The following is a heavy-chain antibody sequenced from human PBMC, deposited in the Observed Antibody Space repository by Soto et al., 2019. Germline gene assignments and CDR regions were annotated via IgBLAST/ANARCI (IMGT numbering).Heavy chain of an antibody. CDR3: ARDGSWGSGSYSPDYYYGMDV. V-gene: IGHV1-3*01. D-gene: IGHD3-10*01. Sequence: QVKLVQSGAEVKKPGASVKVSGKASGYTFTSYAMHWVRQAPGQRLEWMGWINAGNGNTKYSQKFQGRVTITRDTSASKAYMELSSLRSEDTAVYYCARDGSWGSGSYSPDYYYGMDVWGQGTTVTVSS. CDR1: GYTFTSYA. CDR2: INAGNGNT. J-gene: IGHJ6*02.